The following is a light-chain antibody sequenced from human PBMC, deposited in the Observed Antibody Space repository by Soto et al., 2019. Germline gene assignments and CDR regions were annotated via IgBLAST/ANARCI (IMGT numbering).Light chain of an antibody. CDR1: QSVSSSY. CDR3: QQYGSLPWT. Sequence: EIVLTQSPGTLSLSPGERATLSCRASQSVSSSYLAWYQQKLGQAPRLLIYGASSRATGIPDRFSGSGSGTDFTLTSSRLEPVDFAVYYCQQYGSLPWTFGQGTKVEIK. V-gene: IGKV3-20*01. CDR2: GAS. J-gene: IGKJ1*01.